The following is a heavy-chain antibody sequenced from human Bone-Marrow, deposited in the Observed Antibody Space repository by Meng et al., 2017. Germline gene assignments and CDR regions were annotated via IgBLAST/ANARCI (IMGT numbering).Heavy chain of an antibody. Sequence: ASVKVSCKASGGTFSSHAISWVRQAPGQGLEWMGIINPSGGSTSYAQKFQGRVTMTRDTSTSTVYMELSSLRSEDTAVYYCARDRGYSSGWYGALRGYWYFDLWGRGTLVTVSS. CDR3: ARDRGYSSGWYGALRGYWYFDL. D-gene: IGHD6-19*01. J-gene: IGHJ2*01. CDR1: GGTFSSHA. V-gene: IGHV1-46*01. CDR2: INPSGGST.